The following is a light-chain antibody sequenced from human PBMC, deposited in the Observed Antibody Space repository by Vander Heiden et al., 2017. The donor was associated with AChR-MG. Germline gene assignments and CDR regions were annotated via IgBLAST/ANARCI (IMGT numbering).Light chain of an antibody. CDR2: GAS. CDR3: QQCGRSPWT. Sequence: TLLTPSPGTLSLSPGERATLSCRASQSVSTNYLVWYQQKPGQPTRLLIYGASSRATGIPYRFSGSGSGTDFTLTISRLEPEDFAVYYCQQCGRSPWTFGQGTKVEI. CDR1: QSVSTNY. V-gene: IGKV3-20*01. J-gene: IGKJ1*01.